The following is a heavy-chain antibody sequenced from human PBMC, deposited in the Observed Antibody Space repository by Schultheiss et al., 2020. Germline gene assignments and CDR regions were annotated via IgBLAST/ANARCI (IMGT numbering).Heavy chain of an antibody. CDR3: ATAPYSSGWGRGLDV. CDR1: GGSISSGGYS. J-gene: IGHJ6*02. V-gene: IGHV4-30-2*02. Sequence: SETLSLTCAVSGGSISSGGYSWSWIRQPPGKGLEWIGEINHSGSTHYNPSLKSRVTISVDTSKNQFSLKLSSVTAADTAIYYCATAPYSSGWGRGLDVWGQGTTVTVSS. D-gene: IGHD6-19*01. CDR2: INHSGST.